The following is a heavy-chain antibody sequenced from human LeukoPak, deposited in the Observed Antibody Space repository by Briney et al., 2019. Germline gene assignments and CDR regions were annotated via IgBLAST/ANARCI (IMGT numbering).Heavy chain of an antibody. CDR1: GGTFSSYA. V-gene: IGHV1-69*05. D-gene: IGHD5-18*01. J-gene: IGHJ4*02. CDR2: IIPIFGTA. Sequence: SVKVSCKASGGTFSSYAISWVRQAPGQGLEWMGGIIPIFGTANYAQKFQGRVTITTDESTSTAYMELSSLRSEDTAVYYCARGGVGYSYGEFDYWGRGTLVTVSS. CDR3: ARGGVGYSYGEFDY.